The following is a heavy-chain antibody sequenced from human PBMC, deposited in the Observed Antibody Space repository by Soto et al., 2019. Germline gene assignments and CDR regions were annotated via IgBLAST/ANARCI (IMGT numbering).Heavy chain of an antibody. CDR1: GGTFSRYS. J-gene: IGHJ4*02. V-gene: IGHV1-69*01. Sequence: QVQLVQSGAEVKKPGSSVKVSCKSSGGTFSRYSISWVRQAPGQGLEWMGGIIPIFGTANYAQKFQGRVTITADESTSTAYMELSSLRSEDTAVYYCAKFGSIAARDFDYWGQGTLVTVSS. CDR2: IIPIFGTA. CDR3: AKFGSIAARDFDY. D-gene: IGHD6-6*01.